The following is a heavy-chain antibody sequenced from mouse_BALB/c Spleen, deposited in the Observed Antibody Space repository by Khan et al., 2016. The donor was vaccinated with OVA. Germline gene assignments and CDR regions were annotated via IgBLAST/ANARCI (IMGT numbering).Heavy chain of an antibody. CDR3: AKDPPYYGLDY. V-gene: IGHV2-6-5*01. CDR2: IWAGGST. J-gene: IGHJ4*01. CDR1: GFSLTDYA. Sequence: VELVESGPGLVAPSQSLSITCTVSGFSLTDYAVSWIRQPPGKGLEWLGVIWAGGSTYYNSVLKSRLSISKDNSRSQVFLKVSSLQTDDTAIYYCAKDPPYYGLDYWGQGTSVTVSS.